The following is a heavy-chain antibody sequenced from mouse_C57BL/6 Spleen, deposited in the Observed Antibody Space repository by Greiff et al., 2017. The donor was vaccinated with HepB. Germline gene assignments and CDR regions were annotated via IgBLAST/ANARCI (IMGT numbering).Heavy chain of an antibody. CDR3: ARYMITRFAY. CDR1: GYTFTSYG. D-gene: IGHD2-4*01. CDR2: IYPRSGNT. J-gene: IGHJ3*01. Sequence: QVQLQQSGAELARPGASVKLSCKASGYTFTSYGISWVKQRTGQGLEWIGEIYPRSGNTYYNEKFKGKATLTTDKSSSTAYMELRSLTSEDSAVYFCARYMITRFAYWGQGTLVTVSA. V-gene: IGHV1-81*01.